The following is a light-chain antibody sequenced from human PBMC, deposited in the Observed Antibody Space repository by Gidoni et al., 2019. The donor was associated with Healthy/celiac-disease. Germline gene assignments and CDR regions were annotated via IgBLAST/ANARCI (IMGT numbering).Light chain of an antibody. J-gene: IGLJ2*01. CDR1: KLGDKY. Sequence: SYELTQPPSVSVSPGQTASITCPGDKLGDKYACWYQQKPGQSPVLVIYQDSKRPSGIPERFSGSNSGNTATLTISGTQAMDEADYYCQAWDSSTACVVFGGGTKLTVL. CDR3: QAWDSSTACVV. CDR2: QDS. V-gene: IGLV3-1*01.